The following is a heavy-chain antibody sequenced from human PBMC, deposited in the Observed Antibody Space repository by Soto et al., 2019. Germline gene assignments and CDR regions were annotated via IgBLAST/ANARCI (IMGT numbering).Heavy chain of an antibody. Sequence: QVQLVESGGGVVQPGRSLRLSCAASGFTFSSYAMHWVRQAPGKGLEWVAVISYDGSNKYYADSVKGRFTISRDNSKNTLYLQMNSLRAEDTAVYYCARPPYYYDSSGYYFDYWGQGTLVTVSS. J-gene: IGHJ4*02. CDR2: ISYDGSNK. CDR3: ARPPYYYDSSGYYFDY. CDR1: GFTFSSYA. V-gene: IGHV3-30-3*01. D-gene: IGHD3-22*01.